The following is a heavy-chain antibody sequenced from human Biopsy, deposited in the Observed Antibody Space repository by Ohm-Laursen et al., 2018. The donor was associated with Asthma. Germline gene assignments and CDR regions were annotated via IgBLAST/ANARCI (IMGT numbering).Heavy chain of an antibody. V-gene: IGHV4-39*02. D-gene: IGHD6-6*01. CDR2: IYYSGRT. CDR1: GDAMSTSGSY. CDR3: ARAVSSSSYWYFDL. Sequence: GTLSLTWIVSGDAMSTSGSYWGWIRQSPGKGLEWIGSIYYSGRTYYNPSLESRVTISADTSKNHFSLKVSSVTAADTAVYYCARAVSSSSYWYFDLWGRGDLVTVSS. J-gene: IGHJ2*01.